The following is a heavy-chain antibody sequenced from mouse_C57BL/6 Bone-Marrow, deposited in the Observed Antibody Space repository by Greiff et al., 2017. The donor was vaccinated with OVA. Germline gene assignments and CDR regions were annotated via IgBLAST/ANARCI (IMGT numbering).Heavy chain of an antibody. D-gene: IGHD1-1*01. V-gene: IGHV1-75*01. CDR1: GYTFTDYY. CDR3: ARHQVPTGQALRLFITAVVPFDY. CDR2: IFPGSGST. Sequence: VKLQQSGPELVKPGASVKISCKASGYTFTDYYINWVQQRPGQGLEWIGWIFPGSGSTYYNEKFKGKATLTVDKASSTAYMLLVSLTSEDSAVYCCARHQVPTGQALRLFITAVVPFDYWGQGTTLTVSS. J-gene: IGHJ2*01.